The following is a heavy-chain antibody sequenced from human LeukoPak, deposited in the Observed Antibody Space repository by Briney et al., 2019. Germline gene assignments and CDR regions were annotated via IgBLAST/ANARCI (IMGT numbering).Heavy chain of an antibody. CDR3: ARRRLERQYYYYYMDV. D-gene: IGHD1-1*01. V-gene: IGHV1-8*02. CDR2: MNPNSGNT. J-gene: IGHJ6*03. CDR1: GYTFTGYY. Sequence: ASVKVSCKASGYTFTGYYMHWVRQAPGQGLEWMGWMNPNSGNTGYAQKFQGRVTMTRNTSISTAYMELSSLRSEDTAVYYCARRRLERQYYYYYMDVWGKGTTVTISS.